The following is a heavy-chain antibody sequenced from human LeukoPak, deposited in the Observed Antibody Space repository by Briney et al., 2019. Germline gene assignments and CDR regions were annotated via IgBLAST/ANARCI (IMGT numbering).Heavy chain of an antibody. CDR1: RGSISSGSCY. D-gene: IGHD4-23*01. J-gene: IGHJ4*01. V-gene: IGHV4-39*07. CDR3: ARIMTKVAFLSDY. Sequence: SETLSLTCAVFRGSISSGSCYWGWIRQPTGKGLKWIASIFYNGSPYYNPSLQSRVTISLDTSKNQFSLKLKSVTAADTAVYYCARIMTKVAFLSDYWGDGTLVTVSS. CDR2: IFYNGSP.